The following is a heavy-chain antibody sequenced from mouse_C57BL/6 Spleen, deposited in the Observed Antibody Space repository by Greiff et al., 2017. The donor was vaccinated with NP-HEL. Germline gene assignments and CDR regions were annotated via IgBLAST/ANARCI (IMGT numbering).Heavy chain of an antibody. CDR2: INPNNGGT. D-gene: IGHD2-3*01. CDR3: ARSDDGYYGYYAMDY. V-gene: IGHV1-18*01. CDR1: GYTFTDYN. Sequence: VQLQQSGPELVKPGASVKIPCKASGYTFTDYNMDWVKQSHGKSLEWIGDINPNNGGTIYNQKFKGKATLTVDKSSSTAYMELRSLTSEDTAVYYCARSDDGYYGYYAMDYWSQGASVTVSS. J-gene: IGHJ4*01.